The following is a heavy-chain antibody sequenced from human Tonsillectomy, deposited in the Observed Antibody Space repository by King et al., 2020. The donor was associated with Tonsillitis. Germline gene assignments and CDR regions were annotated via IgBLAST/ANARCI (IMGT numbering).Heavy chain of an antibody. CDR1: GGSISSYY. D-gene: IGHD6-13*01. Sequence: QLQESGPGLVKPSETLSLTCAVSGGSISSYYWSWVRQPAGKGLEWVGRIASSGNTNYNPSLTSRLTMSVDTSKNQFSLKLSSVTAADTAVYYCARARIAAAGTGWFDPWGQGTLVTVSS. V-gene: IGHV4-4*07. CDR3: ARARIAAAGTGWFDP. CDR2: IASSGNT. J-gene: IGHJ5*02.